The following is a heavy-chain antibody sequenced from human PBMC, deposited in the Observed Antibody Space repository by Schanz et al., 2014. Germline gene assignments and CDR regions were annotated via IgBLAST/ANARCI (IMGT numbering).Heavy chain of an antibody. CDR3: ARPRFDYGEVDY. Sequence: EADLVESGGGLIQRGESLRLSCAASGFTFSSYSMNWVRQAPGKGLEWVSSISSSSSYIYYADSVKGRFTISRDNAKNSLYLQMNSLRAEDTAVYYCARPRFDYGEVDYWGQGTLVTVSS. CDR2: ISSSSSYI. CDR1: GFTFSSYS. D-gene: IGHD4-17*01. J-gene: IGHJ4*02. V-gene: IGHV3-21*01.